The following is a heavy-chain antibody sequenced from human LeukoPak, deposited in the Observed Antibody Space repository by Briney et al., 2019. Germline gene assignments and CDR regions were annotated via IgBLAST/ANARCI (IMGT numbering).Heavy chain of an antibody. D-gene: IGHD6-19*01. J-gene: IGHJ4*02. CDR1: GYTFTSYY. CDR2: IIPILGIA. Sequence: GASVKVSCKASGYTFTSYYMHWVRQAPGQGLEWMGRIIPILGIANYAQKFQGRVTITADKSTSTAYMELSSLRSEDTAVYYCARSKNLRIAVAGTPDYWGQGTLVTVSS. V-gene: IGHV1-69*02. CDR3: ARSKNLRIAVAGTPDY.